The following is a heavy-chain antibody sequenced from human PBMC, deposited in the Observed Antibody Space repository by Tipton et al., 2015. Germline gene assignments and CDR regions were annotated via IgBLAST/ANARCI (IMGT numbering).Heavy chain of an antibody. J-gene: IGHJ4*02. CDR1: GGSISSGGHY. D-gene: IGHD3-22*01. Sequence: TLSLTCTVSGGSISSGGHYWSWIRQHPGKGLEWIGYIYSSGSTYYNPSLKSRVTISVDTSKNQFSLKLSSVTAADTAVYYCAREVWYNDSTGYDYWGQGTLVTVSS. V-gene: IGHV4-31*03. CDR2: IYSSGST. CDR3: AREVWYNDSTGYDY.